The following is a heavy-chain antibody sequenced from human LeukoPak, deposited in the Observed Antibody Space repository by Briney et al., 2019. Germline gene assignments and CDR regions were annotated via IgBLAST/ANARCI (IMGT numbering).Heavy chain of an antibody. CDR2: ISGSGGST. Sequence: GGSLRLSCAASGFTFTNAWMTWVRQAPGKGLEWVSAISGSGGSTYYADSLKGRFTISRDNAKNSLYLQMNSLRVEDTAVYYCARGVRGGTVVWFGELSYFDYWGQGTLVTVSS. CDR3: ARGVRGGTVVWFGELSYFDY. J-gene: IGHJ4*02. CDR1: GFTFTNAW. D-gene: IGHD3-10*01. V-gene: IGHV3-21*01.